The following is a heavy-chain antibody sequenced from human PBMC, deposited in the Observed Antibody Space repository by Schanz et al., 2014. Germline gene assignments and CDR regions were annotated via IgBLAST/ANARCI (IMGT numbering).Heavy chain of an antibody. CDR1: GFTFSTHA. V-gene: IGHV3-23*04. CDR3: ARGGPAYYFDD. CDR2: ISGDHRNT. Sequence: EVQLVESGGGLIQPGGSLRLSCAASGFTFSTHAMSWVRQAPGKGLEWVSSISGDHRNTFYADSVKGRFTISRDNSKNTVYIQMNSLRAEDTAVYYCARGGPAYYFDDWGQGTLVTVSS. J-gene: IGHJ4*02.